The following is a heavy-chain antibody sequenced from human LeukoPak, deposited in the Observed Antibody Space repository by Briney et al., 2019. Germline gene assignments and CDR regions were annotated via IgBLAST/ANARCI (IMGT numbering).Heavy chain of an antibody. Sequence: GGSLRLSCAASGFTVSSNYMSWVRQAPGKGLEWVSVIYSGGSTYYADSVKGRFTISRDNSKNTLYLQMNSLRAEDTAVYYCAKLAGNWKGGVNWFDPWGQGTLVTVSS. CDR1: GFTVSSNY. D-gene: IGHD1-20*01. J-gene: IGHJ5*02. CDR3: AKLAGNWKGGVNWFDP. CDR2: IYSGGST. V-gene: IGHV3-53*01.